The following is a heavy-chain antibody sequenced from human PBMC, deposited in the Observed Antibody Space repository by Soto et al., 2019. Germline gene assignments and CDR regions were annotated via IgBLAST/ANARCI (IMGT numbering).Heavy chain of an antibody. J-gene: IGHJ6*02. D-gene: IGHD3-3*01. V-gene: IGHV1-46*01. CDR3: ARDWTQEYYDFWSGYYTSLYGMDV. Sequence: ASVKVSCKASGYTFTSYYMHWVRQAPGQGLEWMGIINPSGGSTSYAQKFQGRVTMTRDTSTSTVYMELSSLRSEDTAVYYCARDWTQEYYDFWSGYYTSLYGMDVWGQGTTVTVSS. CDR2: INPSGGST. CDR1: GYTFTSYY.